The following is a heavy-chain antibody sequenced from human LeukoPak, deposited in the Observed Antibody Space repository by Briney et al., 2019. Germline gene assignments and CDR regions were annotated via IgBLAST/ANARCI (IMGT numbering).Heavy chain of an antibody. CDR2: INPNSGGT. V-gene: IGHV1-2*02. D-gene: IGHD3-10*01. CDR3: ARGGSGSYFSWLDP. Sequence: ASVKVSCKASGYTFTGYYIHWVRQAPGQGLECMGWINPNSGGTNYAQKFQGRVTMTRDTSISTAYMELSRLRSDDTAVYYCARGGSGSYFSWLDPWGQGTLVTISS. CDR1: GYTFTGYY. J-gene: IGHJ5*02.